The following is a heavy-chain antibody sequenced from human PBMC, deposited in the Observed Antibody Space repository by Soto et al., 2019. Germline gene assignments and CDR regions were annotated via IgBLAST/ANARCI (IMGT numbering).Heavy chain of an antibody. CDR1: GGTFSSYA. V-gene: IGHV1-69*13. CDR2: IIPIFGTA. D-gene: IGHD6-19*01. J-gene: IGHJ4*02. CDR3: ARAVQSSNFDY. Sequence: VASVKVSCKASGGTFSSYAISWVRQGAGQGFEWMGGIIPIFGTANYAQKLQGRVTITADESTSTAYMELSSLRSEDTAVYYCARAVQSSNFDYWGQGTLVTVS.